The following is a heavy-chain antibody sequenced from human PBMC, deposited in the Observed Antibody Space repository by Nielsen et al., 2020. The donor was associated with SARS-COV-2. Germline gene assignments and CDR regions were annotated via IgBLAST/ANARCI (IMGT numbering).Heavy chain of an antibody. J-gene: IGHJ4*02. D-gene: IGHD2-21*02. CDR2: TSYRSKWYN. CDR3: ARATANKGGIDY. V-gene: IGHV6-1*01. CDR1: GDSVSSNIAA. Sequence: SETLSLTCAISGDSVSSNIAAWNWIRQSPSRGLEWLGRTSYRSKWYNEYATSVKGRITVNPDTSKNQFFLQLNSMSPEDTAMYYCARATANKGGIDYWGPGTLVTVSS.